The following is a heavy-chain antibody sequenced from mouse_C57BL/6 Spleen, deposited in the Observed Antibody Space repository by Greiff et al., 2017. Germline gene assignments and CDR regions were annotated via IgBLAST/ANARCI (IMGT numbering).Heavy chain of an antibody. CDR1: GYTFTSYW. CDR3: AREVWDDDAMDY. V-gene: IGHV1-55*01. Sequence: QVHVKQPGAELVKPGASVKMSCKASGYTFTSYWITWVKQRPGQGLVWIGDIFPGSGSTNYNETFKSKATLTVDTSSSTAYMQLSSLTSEDSAVYDSAREVWDDDAMDYWGQGTSVTVSS. CDR2: IFPGSGST. D-gene: IGHD4-1*01. J-gene: IGHJ4*01.